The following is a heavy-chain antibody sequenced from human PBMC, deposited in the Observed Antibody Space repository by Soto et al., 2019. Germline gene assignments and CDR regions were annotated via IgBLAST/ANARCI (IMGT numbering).Heavy chain of an antibody. Sequence: GASVKVSCKASGGTFSSYAISWVRQAPGQGLEWMGGIIPIFGTANCAQKFQGRVTITADESTSTAYMELSSLRSEDTAVYYCARGVYGDFLDYWGQGTLVTVSS. CDR1: GGTFSSYA. D-gene: IGHD4-17*01. V-gene: IGHV1-69*13. CDR3: ARGVYGDFLDY. J-gene: IGHJ4*02. CDR2: IIPIFGTA.